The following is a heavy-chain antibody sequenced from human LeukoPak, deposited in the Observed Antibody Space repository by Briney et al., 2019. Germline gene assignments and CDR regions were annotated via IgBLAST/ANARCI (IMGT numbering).Heavy chain of an antibody. CDR3: ARSRFEYGDFNYYYYYMDV. CDR1: GGTFSSYA. CDR2: IIPIFGTA. J-gene: IGHJ6*03. Sequence: ASVKVSCKASGGTFSSYAISWVRQAPGQGLEWMGRIIPIFGTANYAQKFRGRVTITTDESTSTAYMELSSLRSEDTAVYYCARSRFEYGDFNYYYYYMDVWGKGTTVTFSS. D-gene: IGHD4-17*01. V-gene: IGHV1-69*05.